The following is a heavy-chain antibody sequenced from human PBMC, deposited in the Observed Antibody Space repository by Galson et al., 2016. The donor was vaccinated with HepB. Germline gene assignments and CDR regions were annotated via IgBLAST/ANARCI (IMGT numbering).Heavy chain of an antibody. J-gene: IGHJ6*02. Sequence: SVKVSCKDSGGTFRSYGISWVRQAPGQGLEWMGGIIPIFSTANYAQKFQGRVTITADESTSTAYMELSSLRSEDTAVYYCAREGMGVVPNYYYGMDVWGQGTTVTVSS. CDR3: AREGMGVVPNYYYGMDV. CDR1: GGTFRSYG. D-gene: IGHD3-3*01. CDR2: IIPIFSTA. V-gene: IGHV1-69*13.